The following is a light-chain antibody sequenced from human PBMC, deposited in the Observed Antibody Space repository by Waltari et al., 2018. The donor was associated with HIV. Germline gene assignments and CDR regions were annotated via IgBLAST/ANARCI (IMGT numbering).Light chain of an antibody. V-gene: IGLV2-23*02. CDR1: SSDVGAYNL. CDR2: EVT. Sequence: QSALTQPASVSGSPGQSITISCTGTSSDVGAYNLISWYQQHPGTAPKLMIFEVTKRPSGVSDRSSGSRSGNTASLTIAGSQAEDAGDYHCCAYTGTGIVFGGGTKLTVL. CDR3: CAYTGTGIV. J-gene: IGLJ2*01.